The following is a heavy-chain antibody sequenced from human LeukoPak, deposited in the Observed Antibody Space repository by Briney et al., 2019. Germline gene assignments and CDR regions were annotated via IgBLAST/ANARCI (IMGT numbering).Heavy chain of an antibody. CDR3: ARICGYVTGGHFDY. Sequence: ASVTVSCTASGYTFTNHDITWVRQAPGQGLEWIGWISIYSGNTNYLQKLQGRVTMTADKSTSTAYMELRSLRSDDTAMYYCARICGYVTGGHFDYWGQGTLVTVSS. V-gene: IGHV1-18*04. D-gene: IGHD2-21*01. CDR1: GYTFTNHD. J-gene: IGHJ4*02. CDR2: ISIYSGNT.